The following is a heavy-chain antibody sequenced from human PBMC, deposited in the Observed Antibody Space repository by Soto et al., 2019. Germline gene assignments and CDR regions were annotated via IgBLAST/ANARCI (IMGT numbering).Heavy chain of an antibody. D-gene: IGHD6-19*01. J-gene: IGHJ4*02. CDR3: ARAVAVPADFDY. CDR1: GYTFTSRY. V-gene: IGHV1-3*01. CDR2: INAGNGNT. Sequence: ASVKVSCKASGYTFTSRYMHCVRQAPGQRLEWMGWINAGNGNTKYSQKFQGRVTITRDTSASTAYMELSSLRSEDTAVYYCARAVAVPADFDYWGQGTLVTVSS.